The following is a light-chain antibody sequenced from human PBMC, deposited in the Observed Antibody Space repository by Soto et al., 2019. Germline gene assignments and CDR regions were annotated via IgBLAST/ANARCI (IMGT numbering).Light chain of an antibody. V-gene: IGKV3-15*01. Sequence: EIVMTQSPATLSVSPGERATRSCRASQSVSSNLAWYQHKPGQAPRLLIFGASTRATGIPARFSGSGSGTEFTLTISSLQSEDLAVYYCQHYNNWPPWTFGQGTKVEIK. CDR1: QSVSSN. J-gene: IGKJ1*01. CDR2: GAS. CDR3: QHYNNWPPWT.